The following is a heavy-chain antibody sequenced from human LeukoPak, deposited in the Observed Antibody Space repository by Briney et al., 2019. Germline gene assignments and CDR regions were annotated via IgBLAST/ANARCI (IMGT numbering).Heavy chain of an antibody. Sequence: PSETLSLTCTVSGGSINSRSDYWGWIRQPPGKGLEWIGNVYYSGDTYYNTSLQSRVTISVDTSKSQFSLTLNSVTAADTAVYYCARCPYDLLTGFSKWFFDPWGRGALVTVSS. D-gene: IGHD3-9*01. V-gene: IGHV4-39*01. CDR3: ARCPYDLLTGFSKWFFDP. CDR2: VYYSGDT. CDR1: GGSINSRSDY. J-gene: IGHJ2*01.